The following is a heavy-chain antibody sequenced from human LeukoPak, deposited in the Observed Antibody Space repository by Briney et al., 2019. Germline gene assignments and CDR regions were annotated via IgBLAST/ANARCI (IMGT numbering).Heavy chain of an antibody. D-gene: IGHD4-17*01. J-gene: IGHJ4*02. Sequence: GGSLRLSCAASGFTFSSYAMIWVRQAPGKGLEWVSAISGSGGSTYYADSVKGRFTISRDNSKNTLYLQMNSLRAEGTAVYYCAKGTDYGDYPDYWGQGTPVTVSS. CDR2: ISGSGGST. CDR1: GFTFSSYA. V-gene: IGHV3-23*01. CDR3: AKGTDYGDYPDY.